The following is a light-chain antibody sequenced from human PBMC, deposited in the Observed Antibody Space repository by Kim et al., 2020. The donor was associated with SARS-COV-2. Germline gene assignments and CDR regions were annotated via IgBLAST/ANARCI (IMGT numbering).Light chain of an antibody. J-gene: IGLJ3*02. Sequence: QPVLTQSSSASASLGSSVKLTCTLSSGHSNYFIAWHQQQPGKAPRFLMKVEGSGSYNKGGGVPDRFSGSRSGADRYLIISNRRSEDEADYYCETWDSNIQVFGGGTQLTVL. CDR1: SGHSNYF. CDR2: VEGSGSY. CDR3: ETWDSNIQV. V-gene: IGLV4-60*03.